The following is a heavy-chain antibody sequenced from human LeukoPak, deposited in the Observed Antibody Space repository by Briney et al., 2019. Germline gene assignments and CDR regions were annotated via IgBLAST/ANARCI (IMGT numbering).Heavy chain of an antibody. D-gene: IGHD3-10*01. CDR2: ISSSSSYI. CDR1: GFTFSSYS. J-gene: IGHJ4*02. CDR3: ARVILLKRFGELFPLDY. Sequence: GGSLRLSCAASGFTFSSYSMNWVRQAPGKGLEWVSSISSSSSYIYYADSVKGRFTISRDNAKNSLYLQVNSLRAEDTAVYYCARVILLKRFGELFPLDYWGQGTLVTVSS. V-gene: IGHV3-21*01.